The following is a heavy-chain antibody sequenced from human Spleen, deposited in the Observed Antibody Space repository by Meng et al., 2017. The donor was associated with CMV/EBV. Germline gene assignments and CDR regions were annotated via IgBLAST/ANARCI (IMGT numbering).Heavy chain of an antibody. D-gene: IGHD3-3*01. V-gene: IGHV1-18*01. Sequence: QVQLGQSGAEVKKPGASVKVSCKASGYTFTSYGISWVRQAPGQGLEWMGWISAYNGNTNYAQKLQGRVTMTTDTSTSTAYMELRSLRSDDTAVYYCARVEHYDFWSGYYGGQIDYWGQGTLVTVSS. CDR1: GYTFTSYG. J-gene: IGHJ4*02. CDR3: ARVEHYDFWSGYYGGQIDY. CDR2: ISAYNGNT.